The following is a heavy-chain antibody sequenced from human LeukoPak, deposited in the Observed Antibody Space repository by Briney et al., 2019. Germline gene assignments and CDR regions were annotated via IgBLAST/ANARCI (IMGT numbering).Heavy chain of an antibody. CDR1: GFTFSNYA. D-gene: IGHD2-15*01. V-gene: IGHV3-23*01. CDR3: AKRADGCSGVSCYYYYMDV. CDR2: ISGVGDST. J-gene: IGHJ6*03. Sequence: GGSLRLSCAASGFTFSNYAMNWVRQAPGKGLEWFSTISGVGDSTYYAESVKGRFTMSRDNSKNTVYLHMNSLRVEDTAIYYCAKRADGCSGVSCYYYYMDVWGKGTTVTVSS.